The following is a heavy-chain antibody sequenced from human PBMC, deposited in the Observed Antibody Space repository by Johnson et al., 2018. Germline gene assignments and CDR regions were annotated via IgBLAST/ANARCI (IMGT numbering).Heavy chain of an antibody. CDR2: IXPRGGRP. Sequence: QVQLVQSGAEVRKHGASVKLSCKASGYTFTSYSLHWVRQVPGQGFEWMAIIXPRGGRPDSAPWLRGRVPLTSDTSTSTGYMEVSSLRSEDTAVYSCARPSPGYYFDFWGQGTLLTVSS. CDR3: ARPSPGYYFDF. D-gene: IGHD1-1*01. V-gene: IGHV1-46*01. J-gene: IGHJ4*02. CDR1: GYTFTSYS.